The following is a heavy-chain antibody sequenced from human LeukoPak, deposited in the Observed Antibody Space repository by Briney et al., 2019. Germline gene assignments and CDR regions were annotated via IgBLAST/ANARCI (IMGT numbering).Heavy chain of an antibody. V-gene: IGHV3-11*04. CDR1: GFTFSDYY. J-gene: IGHJ4*02. CDR2: ISSSSGTI. CDR3: AKNFWSGYYIFDY. D-gene: IGHD3-3*01. Sequence: PGGSLRLSCAASGFTFSDYYMSWIRQAPGKGLEWVSYISSSSGTIYYADSVKGRFTISRDNAKNSLYLQMNSLRAEVTAVYYCAKNFWSGYYIFDYWGQGTLVTVSS.